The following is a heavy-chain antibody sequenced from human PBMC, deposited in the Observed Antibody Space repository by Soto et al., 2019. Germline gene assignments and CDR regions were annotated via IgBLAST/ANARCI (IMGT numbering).Heavy chain of an antibody. D-gene: IGHD3-9*01. J-gene: IGHJ6*02. V-gene: IGHV1-18*01. CDR3: ARVSYDILTGDYYYGMDV. CDR1: GYTFNSYG. CDR2: ISAYNDNT. Sequence: ASVKVSCKASGYTFNSYGISWVRQAPGQGLEWMGWISAYNDNTNYAQKFQGRVTMTRNTSISTAYMELSSLRSEDTAVYYCARVSYDILTGDYYYGMDVWGQGTTVTVSS.